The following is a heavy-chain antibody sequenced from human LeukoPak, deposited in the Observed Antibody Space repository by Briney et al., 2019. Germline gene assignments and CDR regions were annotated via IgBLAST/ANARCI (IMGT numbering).Heavy chain of an antibody. J-gene: IGHJ4*02. Sequence: GGSLTLSCAASGFTFSSYAMSWVRQAPGKGLEWVSAVCGSGGSTYYAVSVKGRFTTSRDNSKNTLDLQMNSLRAEETAVDYCAKDCSSTSCYRSGGYWGQGTLVTVSS. D-gene: IGHD2-2*01. CDR2: VCGSGGST. CDR3: AKDCSSTSCYRSGGY. CDR1: GFTFSSYA. V-gene: IGHV3-23*01.